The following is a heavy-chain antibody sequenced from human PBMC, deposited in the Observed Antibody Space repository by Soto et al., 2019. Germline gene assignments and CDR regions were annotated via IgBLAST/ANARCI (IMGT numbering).Heavy chain of an antibody. CDR1: GGSISSGGYY. D-gene: IGHD3-10*01. CDR2: IYYSGST. Sequence: QVQLQESGPGLVKPSQTLSLTCTVSGGSISSGGYYWSWIRQHPGKGLEWIGYIYYSGSTYYNPSLKNRVTISVDTSKNRFSLKLSYVTAADTAVYYCARDRVHYYGSGRNWFDPWGQGTLVTVSS. CDR3: ARDRVHYYGSGRNWFDP. J-gene: IGHJ5*02. V-gene: IGHV4-31*03.